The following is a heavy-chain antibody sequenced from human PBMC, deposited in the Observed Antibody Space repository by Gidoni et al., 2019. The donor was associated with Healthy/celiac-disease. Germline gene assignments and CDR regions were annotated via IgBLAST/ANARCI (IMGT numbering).Heavy chain of an antibody. Sequence: QVQLVQSGAEVKKPGSSVKVSCKASGGTFSSDAISWVRQAPGQGLEGMGGIIPIFGTANYAQKFQGRVTITADKSTSTAYMEMSSLRSEDTAVYYCARVEQQLVGGWFDPWGQGTLVTVSS. D-gene: IGHD6-13*01. CDR1: GGTFSSDA. CDR2: IIPIFGTA. CDR3: ARVEQQLVGGWFDP. V-gene: IGHV1-69*06. J-gene: IGHJ5*02.